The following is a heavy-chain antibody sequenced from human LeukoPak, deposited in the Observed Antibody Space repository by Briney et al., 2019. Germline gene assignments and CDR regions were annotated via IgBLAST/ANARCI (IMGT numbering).Heavy chain of an antibody. D-gene: IGHD3-3*01. CDR1: GFTFSDYY. CDR2: ISSSGSTI. J-gene: IGHJ3*02. CDR3: ARGNGDFWSGYPPDAFDI. V-gene: IGHV3-11*04. Sequence: PGGSLRLSCAASGFTFSDYYMSWIRQAPGKGLEWVSYISSSGSTIYYADSVKGRFTISRDNAKNSLYLQMNSLRAEDTAVYYCARGNGDFWSGYPPDAFDIWGQGTMVTVSS.